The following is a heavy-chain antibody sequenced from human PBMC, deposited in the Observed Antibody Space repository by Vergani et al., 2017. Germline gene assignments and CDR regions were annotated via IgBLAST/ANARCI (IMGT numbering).Heavy chain of an antibody. CDR3: TRGFFWNAPRGAATALDI. J-gene: IGHJ3*02. Sequence: QVQLQESGPGLVKPSETLSLTCPVSGGSITNYYWSWIRQPAGKGLEWIGRIYSSGNTNYNPSLQSRLTMSIDTSNNQFSLKLSSVTAADTAVYYCTRGFFWNAPRGAATALDIWGQGTMVTVSS. V-gene: IGHV4-4*07. CDR1: GGSITNYY. D-gene: IGHD1-1*01. CDR2: IYSSGNT.